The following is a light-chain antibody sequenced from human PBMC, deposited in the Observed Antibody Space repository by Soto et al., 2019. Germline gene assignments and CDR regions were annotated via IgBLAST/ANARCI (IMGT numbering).Light chain of an antibody. CDR1: TSDVGGYNL. CDR2: EGT. J-gene: IGLJ1*01. Sequence: LTQPASVSGSPGQSITISCSGTTSDVGGYNLVSWYQQHTAKAPKLLIYEGTQRPSGVSSRFSGSKSGNTASLTISGLQAEDEADYDCCSYASSSSYVFGTGTKVTVL. V-gene: IGLV2-23*01. CDR3: CSYASSSSYV.